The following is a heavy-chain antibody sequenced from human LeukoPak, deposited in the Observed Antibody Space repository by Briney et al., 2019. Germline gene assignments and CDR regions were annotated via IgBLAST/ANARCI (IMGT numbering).Heavy chain of an antibody. Sequence: SETLSLTCTVSGGSISSYYWSWIRQPPGKGLEWIGEINHSGSTNYNPSLKSRVTISVDTSKNQFSLKLSSVTAADTAVYYCARGMTPRIQLWPRAYYYYMDVWGKGTTVTVSS. J-gene: IGHJ6*03. CDR3: ARGMTPRIQLWPRAYYYYMDV. D-gene: IGHD5-18*01. CDR1: GGSISSYY. V-gene: IGHV4-34*01. CDR2: INHSGST.